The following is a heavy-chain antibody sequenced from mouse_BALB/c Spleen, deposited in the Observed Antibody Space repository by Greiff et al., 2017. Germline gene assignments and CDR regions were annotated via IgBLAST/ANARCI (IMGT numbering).Heavy chain of an antibody. CDR2: IDPANGNT. CDR3: AITVLYY. Sequence: EVKLMESGAELVKPGASVKLSCTASGFNIKDTYMHWVKQRPEKGLEWIGRIDPANGNTKYDPKFQGKATITADTSSNTAYLQLSSLTSEDTAVYYCAITVLYYWGQGTTLTVSS. J-gene: IGHJ2*01. V-gene: IGHV14-3*02. D-gene: IGHD1-3*01. CDR1: GFNIKDTY.